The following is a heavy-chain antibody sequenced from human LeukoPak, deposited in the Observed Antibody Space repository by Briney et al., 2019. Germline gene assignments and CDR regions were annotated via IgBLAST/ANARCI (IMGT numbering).Heavy chain of an antibody. CDR3: ARDAEALDY. V-gene: IGHV4-59*01. CDR2: IYYSGST. Sequence: SETLSLTCTVSGGSISSYYWSWIRQPPGKGLEWIGYIYYSGSTNYNPSLKSRVTISVDTSKNQFSLKLSSVTAADTAVYYCARDAEALDYWGQGTLVTVSS. J-gene: IGHJ4*02. CDR1: GGSISSYY.